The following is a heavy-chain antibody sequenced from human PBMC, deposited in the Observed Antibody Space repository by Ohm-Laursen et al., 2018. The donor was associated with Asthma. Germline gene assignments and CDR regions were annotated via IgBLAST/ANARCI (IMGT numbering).Heavy chain of an antibody. Sequence: SQTLSLTCTVSGASTTSGDYSWTWIRQPPGKGLEWIGYIYKSGGSYYNSSLKSRVIISIDTSKNQFALKLNAVTAADTAVYYCARYEHSNYFNYWGQGTLVTVSS. J-gene: IGHJ4*02. D-gene: IGHD4-11*01. V-gene: IGHV4-30-2*01. CDR1: GASTTSGDYS. CDR2: IYKSGGS. CDR3: ARYEHSNYFNY.